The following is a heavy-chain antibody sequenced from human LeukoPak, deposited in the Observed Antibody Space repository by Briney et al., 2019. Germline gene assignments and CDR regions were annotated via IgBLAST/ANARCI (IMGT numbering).Heavy chain of an antibody. CDR1: GASIYTSSSY. D-gene: IGHD2-2*02. V-gene: IGHV4-39*01. CDR2: VYYTGST. J-gene: IGHJ4*02. Sequence: SETLSLTCTVSGASIYTSSSYWGLIRQPPGKGLEWIASVYYTGSTYYSPSLKSRATISVDTSKNQFSLELNSVTAADTAVYYCTTSRTNDCSSPSCYTDYWGQGTLVTVSS. CDR3: TTSRTNDCSSPSCYTDY.